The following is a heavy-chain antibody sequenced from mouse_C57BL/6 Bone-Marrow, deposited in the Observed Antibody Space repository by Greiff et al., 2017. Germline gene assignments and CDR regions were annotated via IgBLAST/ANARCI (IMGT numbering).Heavy chain of an antibody. V-gene: IGHV1-7*01. CDR3: ARGSSYGDAWFAY. CDR2: INPSTGYT. CDR1: GYTFTSYW. Sequence: VQLQQSGAELAKPGASVKMSCKASGYTFTSYWMHWVKQRPGQGLEWIGYINPSTGYTEYNQKFQDKATLTADKSSSTASMQLSSLTSEDSAVYYCARGSSYGDAWFAYWGQGTLVTVSA. J-gene: IGHJ3*01. D-gene: IGHD2-13*01.